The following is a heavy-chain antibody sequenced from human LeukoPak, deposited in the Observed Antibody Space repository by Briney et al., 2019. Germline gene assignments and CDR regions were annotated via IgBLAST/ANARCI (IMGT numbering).Heavy chain of an antibody. CDR1: GFTFSSYG. J-gene: IGHJ4*02. Sequence: PGRSLRLSCAASGFTFSSYGMHWVRQAPGKGLEWVAVISYDGSNKYYADSVKGRFTISRDNSKNTLYLQMNSLRAEDTAVYYCAKDDGVVVVVAATLNYWGQGTLVTVSS. V-gene: IGHV3-30*18. CDR2: ISYDGSNK. CDR3: AKDDGVVVVVAATLNY. D-gene: IGHD2-15*01.